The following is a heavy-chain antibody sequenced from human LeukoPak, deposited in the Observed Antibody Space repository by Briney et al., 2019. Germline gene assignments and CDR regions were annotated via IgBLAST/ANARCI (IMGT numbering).Heavy chain of an antibody. CDR1: GYTFTSHY. Sequence: ASVKVSCKASGYTFTSHYMHWVRQAPGQGLEWMGIINPSGGSTGYAQNFQGRVTMTRDTSTTTVYMELSSLRFEDTAVYYCARSPLGVASNWAFDYWGQGTLVTVSS. V-gene: IGHV1-46*01. J-gene: IGHJ4*02. CDR2: INPSGGST. CDR3: ARSPLGVASNWAFDY. D-gene: IGHD7-27*01.